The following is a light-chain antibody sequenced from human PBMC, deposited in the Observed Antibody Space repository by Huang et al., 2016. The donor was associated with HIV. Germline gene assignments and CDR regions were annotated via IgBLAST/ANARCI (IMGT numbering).Light chain of an antibody. V-gene: IGKV4-1*01. Sequence: DIVMTQSPDSLAVSLGERATINCKSSQTILHDSDSRNYLAWYQQKPGQPPKLLMHWAAIRKSGVPDRFIGSGAGTEFTLTISSLQAEDVAVYYCQQYYSSPFTFGPGTNVDI. CDR1: QTILHDSDSRNY. CDR2: WAA. J-gene: IGKJ3*01. CDR3: QQYYSSPFT.